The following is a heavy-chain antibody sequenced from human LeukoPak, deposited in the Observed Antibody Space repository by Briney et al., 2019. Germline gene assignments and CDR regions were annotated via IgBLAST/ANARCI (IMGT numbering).Heavy chain of an antibody. CDR2: ISISGTTT. Sequence: GGSLRLSCAASGFTFSDYYMTWIRQTPGKGLEWVSYISISGTTTFYVDSVKGRFTISRDNTKNSLYLQMNSLRAEDTAMYYCARGTMASDFWGQGTLVTVSS. D-gene: IGHD3-10*01. V-gene: IGHV3-11*01. CDR3: ARGTMASDF. J-gene: IGHJ4*02. CDR1: GFTFSDYY.